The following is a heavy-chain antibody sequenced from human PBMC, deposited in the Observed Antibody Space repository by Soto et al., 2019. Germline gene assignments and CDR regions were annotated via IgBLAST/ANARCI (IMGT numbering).Heavy chain of an antibody. J-gene: IGHJ6*02. V-gene: IGHV3-48*02. Sequence: GSSLRLSCAAAGFAFSGYSINGGRRAPGKGWEGGSYIIIRSITIYYADSSKARFTISMNNAKDSLYLQMNSLRDENTSVYYCESATSSPTYSYYGIDAWGQGTTVTVSS. CDR2: IIIRSITI. CDR3: ESATSSPTYSYYGIDA. D-gene: IGHD2-2*01. CDR1: GFAFSGYS.